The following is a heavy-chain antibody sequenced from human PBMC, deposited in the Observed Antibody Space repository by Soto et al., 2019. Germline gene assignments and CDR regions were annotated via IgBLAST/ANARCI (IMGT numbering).Heavy chain of an antibody. CDR1: GYTFTGYY. V-gene: IGHV1-2*04. J-gene: IGHJ6*02. D-gene: IGHD2-2*01. CDR2: INPNSGGT. CDR3: ARGGVVVVTAAMGLYYYYGMDV. Sequence: ASVKVSCKASGYTFTGYYMHWVRQAPGQGLEWMGWINPNSGGTNYAQKFQGWVTMNRDTSINTAYMELSRLSSDDTAVYYCARGGVVVVTAAMGLYYYYGMDVWGQGTTVTVSS.